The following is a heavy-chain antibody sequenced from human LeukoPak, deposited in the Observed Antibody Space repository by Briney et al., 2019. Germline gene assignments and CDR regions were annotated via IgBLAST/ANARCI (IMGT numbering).Heavy chain of an antibody. D-gene: IGHD2-2*01. V-gene: IGHV1-2*02. Sequence: GASVKVSCKASGYTFTGYCMHWVRQAPGQGLEWMGWINPNSGGTNYAQKFQGRVTMTRDTSISTAYMELSRLRSDDTAVYYCARVDGSGDIVVVPAAYYYGMDVWGQGTTVTVSS. CDR3: ARVDGSGDIVVVPAAYYYGMDV. CDR2: INPNSGGT. J-gene: IGHJ6*02. CDR1: GYTFTGYC.